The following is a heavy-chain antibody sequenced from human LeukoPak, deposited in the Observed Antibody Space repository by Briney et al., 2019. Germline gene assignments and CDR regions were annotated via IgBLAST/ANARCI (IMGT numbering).Heavy chain of an antibody. J-gene: IGHJ4*02. D-gene: IGHD3-10*01. V-gene: IGHV4-39*01. Sequence: SETLSLTCTVSGGSISSSSYYWGWIRQPPGKGLEWIGSIYYSGSTCYNPSLKSRVTISVDTSKNQFSLKLSSVTAADTAVYYCASEADYGSGSTNDYWGQGTLVTVSS. CDR1: GGSISSSSYY. CDR3: ASEADYGSGSTNDY. CDR2: IYYSGST.